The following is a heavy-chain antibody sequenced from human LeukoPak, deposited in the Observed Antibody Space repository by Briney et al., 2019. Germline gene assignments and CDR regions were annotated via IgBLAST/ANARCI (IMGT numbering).Heavy chain of an antibody. Sequence: GGSLRLSCAASGFTFSSYSMNWVRQAPGKGLEWVSYISSSSSTIYYADSVKGRFTISRDNAKNSLYLQMNSLRAEDTAVYYCARGVLEELLREAGYYYGMDVWGQGTTVTVSS. CDR3: ARGVLEELLREAGYYYGMDV. CDR1: GFTFSSYS. D-gene: IGHD1-26*01. J-gene: IGHJ6*02. CDR2: ISSSSSTI. V-gene: IGHV3-48*04.